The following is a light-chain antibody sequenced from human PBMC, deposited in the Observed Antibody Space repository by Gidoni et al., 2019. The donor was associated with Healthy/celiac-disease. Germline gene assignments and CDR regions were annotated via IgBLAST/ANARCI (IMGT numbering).Light chain of an antibody. CDR1: QSISSD. Sequence: DIQMTPSPSSLSASVGDRVTITCRASQSISSDLNWYQQKPGKAPKLLIYAASSLQSGVPSRFSGSGSGTDFTLTISSLQPEDFATYYCQQSYSTPRYTFGQGTKLEIK. CDR2: AAS. J-gene: IGKJ2*01. CDR3: QQSYSTPRYT. V-gene: IGKV1-39*01.